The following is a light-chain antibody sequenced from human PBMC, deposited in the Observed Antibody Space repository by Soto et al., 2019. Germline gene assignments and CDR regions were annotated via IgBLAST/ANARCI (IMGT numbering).Light chain of an antibody. CDR1: QSISSY. V-gene: IGKV1-39*01. J-gene: IGKJ2*01. Sequence: DIQMTQSPSSLSASVGDRVTITCRASQSISSYLNWYQQKPGKAQKLLIYAASSLQSGVPSRFSSSGSGTDFTLTISSLQPEDVATYYCQQSYSTPYTFGQGTKQEIK. CDR2: AAS. CDR3: QQSYSTPYT.